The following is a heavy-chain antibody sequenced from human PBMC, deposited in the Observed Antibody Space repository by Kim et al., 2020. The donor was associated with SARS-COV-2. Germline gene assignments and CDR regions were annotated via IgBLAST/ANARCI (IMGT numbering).Heavy chain of an antibody. CDR3: AKEGAAAVFDAFDI. J-gene: IGHJ3*02. V-gene: IGHV3-23*01. Sequence: ADSVKGRFTMSRAKSKSTLYLQMSSLRADDTAVYYCAKEGAAAVFDAFDIWGPGTMVTVSS. D-gene: IGHD6-13*01.